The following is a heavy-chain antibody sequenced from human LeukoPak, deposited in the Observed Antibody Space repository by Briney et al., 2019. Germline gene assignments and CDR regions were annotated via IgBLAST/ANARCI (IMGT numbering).Heavy chain of an antibody. D-gene: IGHD4-23*01. CDR1: GITFSSYA. J-gene: IGHJ5*02. CDR3: AKDRTVVTPRGWFDP. CDR2: ILDSGYST. V-gene: IGHV3-23*01. Sequence: GGSLRLSCAASGITFSSYAMSWVRQAPGKGLEWVSGILDSGYSTYYANSVKGRFTISRDNSNNTLYLQMNSLRAEDTAVYYCAKDRTVVTPRGWFDPWGQGTLVTVSS.